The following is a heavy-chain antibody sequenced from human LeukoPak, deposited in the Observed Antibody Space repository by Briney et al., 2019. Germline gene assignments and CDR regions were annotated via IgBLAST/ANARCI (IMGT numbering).Heavy chain of an antibody. CDR1: GFTFSDYF. J-gene: IGHJ4*02. V-gene: IGHV3-11*04. D-gene: IGHD5-18*01. CDR2: ISTSGTII. Sequence: GGSLRLSCAASGFTFSDYFMSWIRQAPGKGLEWVSYISTSGTIIYYADSMKGRFTISRDNAKNSLYLQMNSLRAEDTAVYYCARDATEVTRLDYWGQGILVTVSS. CDR3: ARDATEVTRLDY.